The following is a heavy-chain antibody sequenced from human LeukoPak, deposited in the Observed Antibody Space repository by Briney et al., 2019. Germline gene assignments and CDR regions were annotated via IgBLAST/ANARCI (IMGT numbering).Heavy chain of an antibody. Sequence: GGSLRLSCAASGFTFSSYSMNWVRQAPGKGLEWVSSISSSSSYIYYADSVKGRFTISRDNAKNSLYLQMNSLRAEDTAVYYCAKAVAAAGTLSYFDYWGQGTLVTVSS. J-gene: IGHJ4*02. D-gene: IGHD6-13*01. CDR3: AKAVAAAGTLSYFDY. V-gene: IGHV3-21*01. CDR2: ISSSSSYI. CDR1: GFTFSSYS.